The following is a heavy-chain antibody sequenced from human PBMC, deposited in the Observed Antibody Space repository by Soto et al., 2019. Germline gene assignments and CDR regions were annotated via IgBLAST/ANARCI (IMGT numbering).Heavy chain of an antibody. V-gene: IGHV1-18*01. Sequence: GASVKVSCKASGYTFTSYGISWVRQAPGQGLEWMGWISAYNGNTNYAQKLQGRVTMTTDTSTSTAYMELRSLRSDDTAVYYCARDPGIVGDTDAFDIWGQGTMVTVSS. CDR3: ARDPGIVGDTDAFDI. CDR1: GYTFTSYG. J-gene: IGHJ3*02. D-gene: IGHD1-26*01. CDR2: ISAYNGNT.